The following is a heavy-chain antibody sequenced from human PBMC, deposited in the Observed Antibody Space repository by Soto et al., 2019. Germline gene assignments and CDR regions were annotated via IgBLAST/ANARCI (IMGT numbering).Heavy chain of an antibody. Sequence: QVQLQESGPGLVKPSGTLSLTCAVSGGSISSSNWWSWVRQPPGKGLEWIGEIYHSGSTNYNPSXXSRVTISVDKXXNXFXXKLSSVTAADTAVYYCARGTIIYEQTSYILGGMDVWGQGTTVTVSS. CDR1: GGSISSSNW. J-gene: IGHJ6*02. CDR2: IYHSGST. V-gene: IGHV4-4*02. CDR3: ARGTIIYEQTSYILGGMDV. D-gene: IGHD5-12*01.